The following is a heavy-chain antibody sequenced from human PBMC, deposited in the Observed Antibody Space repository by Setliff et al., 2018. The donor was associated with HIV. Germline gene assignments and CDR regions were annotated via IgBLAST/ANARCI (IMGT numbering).Heavy chain of an antibody. CDR1: GYTFTSYV. Sequence: ASVKVSCKTSGYTFTSYVINWVRQAPGQGLEWMGWINTNAGNPTYAQGFTGRFVFSLDTSVSTAYLQISSLQAEDSAIYYCARVSDTGVDPQTHRDYWGQGTPVTVSS. CDR3: ARVSDTGVDPQTHRDY. J-gene: IGHJ4*02. V-gene: IGHV7-4-1*02. D-gene: IGHD2-21*01. CDR2: INTNAGNP.